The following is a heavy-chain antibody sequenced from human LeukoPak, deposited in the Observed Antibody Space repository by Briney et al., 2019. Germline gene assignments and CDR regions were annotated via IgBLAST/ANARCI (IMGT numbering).Heavy chain of an antibody. J-gene: IGHJ1*01. CDR1: GFTFSSYA. Sequence: GGSLRLSCAASGFTFSSYAMHWVRQAPGKGLEWVAVISYDGSNKYYADSVKGRFTISRDNSKNTLYLQMNSLRAEDTAVYYCARDPSVGINYVWGSSGYFQHWGQGTLVTVSS. CDR3: ARDPSVGINYVWGSSGYFQH. CDR2: ISYDGSNK. V-gene: IGHV3-30*04. D-gene: IGHD3-16*01.